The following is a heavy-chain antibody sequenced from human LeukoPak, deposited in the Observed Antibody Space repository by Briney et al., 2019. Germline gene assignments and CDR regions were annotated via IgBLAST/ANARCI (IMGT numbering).Heavy chain of an antibody. J-gene: IGHJ4*02. V-gene: IGHV3-21*01. D-gene: IGHD4-17*01. CDR1: GFTFSSYS. Sequence: GGSLRLSCAASGFTFSSYSMNWVRQAPGKGLEWVSSISSSSSYIYYADSVKGRFTVSRGNAKNSLYLQMNSLRAEDTAVYYCARLLTRVTTVHWGQGTLVTVSS. CDR3: ARLLTRVTTVH. CDR2: ISSSSSYI.